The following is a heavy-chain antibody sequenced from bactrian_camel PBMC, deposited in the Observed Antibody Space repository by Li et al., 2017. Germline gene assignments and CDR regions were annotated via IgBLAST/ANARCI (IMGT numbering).Heavy chain of an antibody. J-gene: IGHJ4*01. CDR3: VRDFGDIWSEYNY. Sequence: HVQLVESGGGSVRAGGSLRLSCEVSGITEGTDCIGWFRQAPGKEREGVAAIMILGGLTFYTDDVKGRFTISQDNAKNTLYLQMNSLKPEDTAVYYCVRDFGDIWSEYNYWGQGTQVTVS. CDR1: GITEGTDC. D-gene: IGHD1*01. CDR2: IMILGGLT. V-gene: IGHV3S55*01.